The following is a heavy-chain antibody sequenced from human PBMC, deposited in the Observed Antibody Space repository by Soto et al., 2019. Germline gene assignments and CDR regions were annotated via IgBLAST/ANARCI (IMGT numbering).Heavy chain of an antibody. V-gene: IGHV1-69*06. Sequence: QVQLVQSGAEVKKPGSSVKVSCKASGGTFSSYAISWVRQAPGQGLEWMGGIIPIFGTANYAQKFQGRVTITADKSTSTAYMELGSRRSEDTAVYYCARALYSSSSPNWFDPWGQGTLVTVSS. CDR1: GGTFSSYA. J-gene: IGHJ5*02. CDR3: ARALYSSSSPNWFDP. CDR2: IIPIFGTA. D-gene: IGHD6-6*01.